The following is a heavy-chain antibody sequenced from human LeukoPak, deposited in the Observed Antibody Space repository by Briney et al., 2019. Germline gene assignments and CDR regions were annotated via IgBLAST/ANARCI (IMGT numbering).Heavy chain of an antibody. CDR3: AKFSQLYYFDY. J-gene: IGHJ4*02. V-gene: IGHV3-23*01. Sequence: GGSLRLSCATSGFTFSSYAMSWVRQAPGKGLKWVSAISGSGGSTYYADSVKGRFTISRDNSKNTLYLQMNSLRAEDTAVYYCAKFSQLYYFDYWGQGTLVTVSS. CDR2: ISGSGGST. CDR1: GFTFSSYA. D-gene: IGHD2-2*01.